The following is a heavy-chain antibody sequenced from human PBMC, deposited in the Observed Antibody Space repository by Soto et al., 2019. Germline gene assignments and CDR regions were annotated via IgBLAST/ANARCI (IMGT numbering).Heavy chain of an antibody. Sequence: GSLRLSCAASGFTFSSYAMSWVRQAPGKGLEWVSTISGGGGSTYYADSVKGRFTISRDNSKNTLYLQMNSLRAEDTAVFYCAKTPGDYYYYMDVWGKGTTVTVSS. V-gene: IGHV3-23*01. D-gene: IGHD2-8*02. CDR2: ISGGGGST. J-gene: IGHJ6*03. CDR1: GFTFSSYA. CDR3: AKTPGDYYYYMDV.